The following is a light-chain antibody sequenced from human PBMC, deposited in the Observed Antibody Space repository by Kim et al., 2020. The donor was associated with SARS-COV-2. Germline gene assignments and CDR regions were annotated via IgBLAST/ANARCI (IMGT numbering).Light chain of an antibody. V-gene: IGLV1-44*01. CDR2: RNN. Sequence: QSVLTQPLSASGTPGQRVTISCSGSNSNIGVNTVNWYQQFPGTAPKLLIYRNNQRPSGVPDRFSGSKSGTSASLALSGLLSEDEADYYCATWDDSLNAWVFGGGTKLTVL. J-gene: IGLJ3*02. CDR3: ATWDDSLNAWV. CDR1: NSNIGVNT.